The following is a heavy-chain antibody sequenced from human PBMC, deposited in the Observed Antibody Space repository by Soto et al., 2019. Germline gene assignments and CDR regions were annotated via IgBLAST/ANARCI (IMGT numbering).Heavy chain of an antibody. J-gene: IGHJ4*02. V-gene: IGHV4-30-4*01. D-gene: IGHD2-15*01. Sequence: SETLSLTCAVSGDSISSGDYYWSWIRQPPGKGLEWIGYIYYSGNTYYNPSLKSRFAISVDTSKNQFSLKLSSVTASDTAIYYCAREGRYCTGGSCYSDDFWGQGTLVTVSS. CDR1: GDSISSGDYY. CDR3: AREGRYCTGGSCYSDDF. CDR2: IYYSGNT.